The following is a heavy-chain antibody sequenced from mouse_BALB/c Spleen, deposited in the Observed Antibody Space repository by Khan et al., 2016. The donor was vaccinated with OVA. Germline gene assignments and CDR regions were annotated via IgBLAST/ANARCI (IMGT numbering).Heavy chain of an antibody. CDR3: TRHGYVAWFTY. CDR2: IDPFSGGT. Sequence: EVKLLESGPELMKPGASVKISCKASGYSFTTYYIHWIMQSHGKSLEWIGYIDPFSGGTTYNQKFKGKATLTVDKSSSTAHIHLSNLTSEDSSVYYCTRHGYVAWFTYWGQGTLVTVSA. J-gene: IGHJ3*01. V-gene: IGHV1S135*01. D-gene: IGHD2-2*01. CDR1: GYSFTTYY.